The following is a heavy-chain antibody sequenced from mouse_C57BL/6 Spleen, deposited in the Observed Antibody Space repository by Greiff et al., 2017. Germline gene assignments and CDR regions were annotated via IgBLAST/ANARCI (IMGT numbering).Heavy chain of an antibody. Sequence: VQLQQSGAELVRPGASVKLSCTASGFNINDYYMHWVTQLPEQGLELIGRVVPEDGDTEYAPKFQGKATMTADTSSNTAYLQLSSLTSEDNAGYYCTNLKVITYEYWGQGTTLTVSS. CDR3: TNLKVITYEY. V-gene: IGHV14-1*01. CDR1: GFNINDYY. J-gene: IGHJ2*01. CDR2: VVPEDGDT. D-gene: IGHD2-4*01.